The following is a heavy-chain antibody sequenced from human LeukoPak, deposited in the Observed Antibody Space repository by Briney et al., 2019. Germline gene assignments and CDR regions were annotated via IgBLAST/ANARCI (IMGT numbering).Heavy chain of an antibody. D-gene: IGHD6-6*01. CDR3: AGHSSSLLYYYYYYMDV. Sequence: PSETLSLTCAVYGGSFIGFHWNWIRQPPGKGLEWIGDINHSGSTNYNPSLTSRVTISVDPSKNQFSLKLSSVTAADTAVYYCAGHSSSLLYYYYYYMDVWGKGTTVTVSS. J-gene: IGHJ6*03. CDR1: GGSFIGFH. V-gene: IGHV4-34*01. CDR2: INHSGST.